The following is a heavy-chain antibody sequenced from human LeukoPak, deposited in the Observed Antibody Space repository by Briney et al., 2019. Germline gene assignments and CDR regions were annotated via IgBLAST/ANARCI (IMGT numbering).Heavy chain of an antibody. Sequence: AGGSLRLSCAASGFTFSSYSMNWVRQAPGKGLEWVSSISSSSSYIYYADSVKGRFTISRDNAKNSLYLQMNSLRAEDTAVYYCARDSLAYDGLQFRPDAFDIWGQGTMVTVSS. CDR3: ARDSLAYDGLQFRPDAFDI. J-gene: IGHJ3*02. CDR2: ISSSSSYI. CDR1: GFTFSSYS. V-gene: IGHV3-21*01. D-gene: IGHD5-24*01.